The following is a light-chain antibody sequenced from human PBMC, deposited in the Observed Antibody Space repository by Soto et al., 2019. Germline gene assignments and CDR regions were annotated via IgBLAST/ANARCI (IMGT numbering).Light chain of an antibody. V-gene: IGKV3-11*01. CDR3: QQRTSWPLT. Sequence: EIVLTQSXATLSLSPGERATLSCRASQSVSSYLAWYQQKPGQAPRLLIYDASNRATGIPPRFSGSGSGTDFTLTISSLEPEDFAIYYCQQRTSWPLTFGGGTKVEI. CDR1: QSVSSY. J-gene: IGKJ4*01. CDR2: DAS.